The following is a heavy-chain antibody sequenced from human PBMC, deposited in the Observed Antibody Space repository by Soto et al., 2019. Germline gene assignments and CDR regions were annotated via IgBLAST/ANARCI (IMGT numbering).Heavy chain of an antibody. CDR3: TSGVRGGWYNSIDV. D-gene: IGHD3-10*01. Sequence: EVQLVESGGGLVQPGGSLKLSCAASGFTFSGSAMHWVRQASGKGLEWVGRIRSKANSYATAYAAWVKGRFTISREDSKNTAYLQMNSLNTEDMAVYYCTSGVRGGWYNSIDVWGQGTTVTVSS. CDR2: IRSKANSYAT. J-gene: IGHJ6*02. V-gene: IGHV3-73*02. CDR1: GFTFSGSA.